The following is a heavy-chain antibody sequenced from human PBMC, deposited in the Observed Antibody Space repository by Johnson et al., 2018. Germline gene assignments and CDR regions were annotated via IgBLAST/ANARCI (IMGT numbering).Heavy chain of an antibody. CDR3: ARGQGNYHERSGYLVSVWFDP. J-gene: IGHJ5*02. Sequence: WVRQAPGHGLEWMGWMDXNSGNTGYAQKFQGRVTMTRNTSISTAYMELSSLRPEDTAVYYCARGQGNYHERSGYLVSVWFDPWGQGTLVTVSS. V-gene: IGHV1-8*01. D-gene: IGHD3-22*01. CDR2: MDXNSGNT.